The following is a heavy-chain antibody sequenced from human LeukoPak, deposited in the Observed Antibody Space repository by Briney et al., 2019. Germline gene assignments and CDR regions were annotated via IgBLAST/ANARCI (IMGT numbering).Heavy chain of an antibody. CDR2: IYYSGNT. J-gene: IGHJ4*02. D-gene: IGHD6-13*01. CDR3: ARAYSSSWFDY. V-gene: IGHV4-39*07. CDR1: GGSISSSTYY. Sequence: TSETLSLTCTVSGGSISSSTYYWGWIRQPPGKGLEWIGNIYYSGNTYYNPSLNSRVTISVDTSKNQFSLKLSSVTAADTAVYYCARAYSSSWFDYWGQGTLVTVSS.